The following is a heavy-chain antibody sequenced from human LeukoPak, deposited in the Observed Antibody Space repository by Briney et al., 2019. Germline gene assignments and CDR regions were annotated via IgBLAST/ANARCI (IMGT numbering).Heavy chain of an antibody. Sequence: GGSLRLSCAASGFTFSSYAMSWVRQAPGKGLGWVSAISGSGGSTYYADSVKGRFTISRDNSKNTLYLQMNSLGAEDTAVYYCANRGYSYGRLGYWGQGTLVTVSS. CDR3: ANRGYSYGRLGY. CDR2: ISGSGGST. J-gene: IGHJ4*02. D-gene: IGHD5-18*01. CDR1: GFTFSSYA. V-gene: IGHV3-23*01.